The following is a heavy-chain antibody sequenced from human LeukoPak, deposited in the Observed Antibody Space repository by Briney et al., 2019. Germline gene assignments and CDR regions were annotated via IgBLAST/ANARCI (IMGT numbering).Heavy chain of an antibody. CDR3: ARRVEMATIRYFDY. CDR1: GFTFSSYA. CDR2: ISGSGGST. Sequence: GGSLRLPCAASGFTFSSYAMSWVRQAPGKGLEWVSAISGSGGSTYYADSVKGRFTISRDNSKNTLYLQMNSLRAEGTAVYYCARRVEMATIRYFDYWGQGTLVTVSS. D-gene: IGHD5-24*01. J-gene: IGHJ4*02. V-gene: IGHV3-23*01.